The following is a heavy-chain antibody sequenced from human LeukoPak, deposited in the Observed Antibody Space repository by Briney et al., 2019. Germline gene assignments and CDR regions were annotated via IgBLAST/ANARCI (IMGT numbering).Heavy chain of an antibody. J-gene: IGHJ5*02. V-gene: IGHV4-34*01. D-gene: IGHD3-10*01. CDR2: INHSGGT. CDR1: GFTFSSYW. Sequence: GSLRLSCAASGFTFSSYWMSWVRQPPGKGLEWIGEINHSGGTNYNPSLKSRVTISVDTSKNQFSLKLSSVTAADTAVYYCARGRALITMVRGARTNWFDPWGQGTLVTVSS. CDR3: ARGRALITMVRGARTNWFDP.